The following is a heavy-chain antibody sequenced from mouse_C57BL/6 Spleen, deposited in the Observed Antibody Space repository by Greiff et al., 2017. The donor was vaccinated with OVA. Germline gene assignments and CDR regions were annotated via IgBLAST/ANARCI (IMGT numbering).Heavy chain of an antibody. D-gene: IGHD6-1*01. J-gene: IGHJ2*01. CDR1: GYTFTSYW. Sequence: VQLQQPGAELVRPGSSVKLSCKASGYTFTSYWMDWVKQRPGQGLEWIGNIYPSDSETHYNHKFKDKATLTVDKSSSTASMQLGRLTSEDSAVYYCARGQIFFDVWGQGTTLTVSS. V-gene: IGHV1-61*01. CDR2: IYPSDSET. CDR3: ARGQIFFDV.